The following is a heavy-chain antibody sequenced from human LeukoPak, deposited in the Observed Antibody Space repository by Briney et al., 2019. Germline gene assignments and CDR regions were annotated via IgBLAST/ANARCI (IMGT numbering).Heavy chain of an antibody. J-gene: IGHJ4*02. CDR3: AKGNNTISFNFDY. Sequence: PGGSLRLSCTVSGFTFRDFSMHWVRQAPGKGLQWVGLVSGDGGVTHYPDSVEGRFTISRDNNQNSLYLQMNSLTVEDSAFYYCAKGNNTISFNFDYWGQGTLVTVSS. V-gene: IGHV3-43*02. CDR1: GFTFRDFS. D-gene: IGHD2-2*01. CDR2: VSGDGGVT.